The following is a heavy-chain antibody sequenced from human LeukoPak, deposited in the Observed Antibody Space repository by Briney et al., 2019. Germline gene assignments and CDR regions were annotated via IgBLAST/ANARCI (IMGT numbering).Heavy chain of an antibody. CDR2: TNSDGSST. CDR3: ARDKAHGLDH. D-gene: IGHD5-24*01. V-gene: IGHV3-74*01. J-gene: IGHJ4*02. Sequence: GGSLRLSCAASGFAFSTYWMHWVRQAPGKGLVRVSHTNSDGSSTTYADSVKGRFTISRDNAKNTLYLQMNSLRPEDTAVYYCARDKAHGLDHWGQGSLVTVSS. CDR1: GFAFSTYW.